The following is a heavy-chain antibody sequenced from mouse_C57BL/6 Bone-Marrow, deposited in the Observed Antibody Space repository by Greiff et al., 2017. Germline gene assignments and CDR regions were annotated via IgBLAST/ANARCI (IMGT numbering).Heavy chain of an antibody. D-gene: IGHD6-1*01. V-gene: IGHV2-6-1*01. Sequence: QVQLKESGPGLVAPSQSLSITCTVSGFSLTSYGVHWVRQPPGKGLEWLVVIWSDGSTTYNSAHNSRLSISKDNSKSQVFLKMNSLQTDDTAMYYCARHKRGSTTGYFGVWGTGATVTVSS. J-gene: IGHJ1*03. CDR1: GFSLTSYG. CDR2: IWSDGST. CDR3: ARHKRGSTTGYFGV.